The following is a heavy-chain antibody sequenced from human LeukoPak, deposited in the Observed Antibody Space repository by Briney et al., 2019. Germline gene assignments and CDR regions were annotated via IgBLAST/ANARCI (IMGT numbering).Heavy chain of an antibody. CDR3: AKDGHNKRLVGTTTRGHFDY. D-gene: IGHD1-26*01. CDR1: GFTFSSYG. CDR2: IWFDGSHK. J-gene: IGHJ4*02. V-gene: IGHV3-30*02. Sequence: RGSLRLSCAASGFTFSSYGMHWGRQAPGKGLEWVASIWFDGSHKSYPQHVKRRFTISRDNSKNTLYLQMNSLRAEDTAVYYCAKDGHNKRLVGTTTRGHFDYWGQGTLLTVSS.